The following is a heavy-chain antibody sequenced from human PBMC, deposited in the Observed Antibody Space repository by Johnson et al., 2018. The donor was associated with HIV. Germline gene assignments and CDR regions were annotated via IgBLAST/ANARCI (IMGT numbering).Heavy chain of an antibody. CDR3: TRLPSGYSRDAFDI. D-gene: IGHD5-18*01. CDR2: ISSSGSTI. V-gene: IGHV3-48*01. Sequence: VQLVESGGGLVQPGGSLRLSCAASGFTVSSNYMSWVRQAPGKGLEWVSYISSSGSTIYYADSVKGRFTISRDNSKNTLYLEMNSLRAEDTAVYYCTRLPSGYSRDAFDIWGQGTMVTVSS. J-gene: IGHJ3*02. CDR1: GFTVSSNY.